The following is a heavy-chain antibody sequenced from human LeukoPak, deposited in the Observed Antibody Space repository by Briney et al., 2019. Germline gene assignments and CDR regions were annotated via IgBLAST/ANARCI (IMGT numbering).Heavy chain of an antibody. V-gene: IGHV4-59*08. J-gene: IGHJ4*02. Sequence: SETLSLTCTVSGGPXXXXXXXWIRXXPXKGLEWXXXXYXXXXXXXXXXXXXXXXISVDTSKNQFSLKLNSVTAADTAVYYCARRLFDYWGQGTLVTVSS. CDR2: XYXXXXX. CDR1: GGPXXXXX. CDR3: ARRLFDY.